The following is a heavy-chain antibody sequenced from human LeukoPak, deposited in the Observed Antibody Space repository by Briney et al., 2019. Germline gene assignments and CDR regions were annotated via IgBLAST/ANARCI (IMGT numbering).Heavy chain of an antibody. Sequence: PGGSLRLSCAASGFTFSSYAMHWVRQAPGKGLEWVAVISYDGNNKYYADSVKGRFTISRDNSKNTLFLQVKSLRAEDTAVYYCARELYYYGSGSYYPHRYYFDYWGQGTLVTVSS. D-gene: IGHD3-10*01. V-gene: IGHV3-30*04. J-gene: IGHJ4*02. CDR3: ARELYYYGSGSYYPHRYYFDY. CDR1: GFTFSSYA. CDR2: ISYDGNNK.